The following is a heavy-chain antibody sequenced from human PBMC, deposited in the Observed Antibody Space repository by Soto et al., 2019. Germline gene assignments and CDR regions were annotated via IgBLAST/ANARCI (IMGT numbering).Heavy chain of an antibody. Sequence: QVQLQESGPGLVKPSQTLSLTCTVSGGSISSGDYYWSWIRQPPGKGLEWIGYIYYSGSTYYNPSLKSRVIIAVDTSKTRFSLKLSAVTAADTAVYYCAGLIVGGGGGMVGRDVWGQGTTVTVSS. J-gene: IGHJ6*02. V-gene: IGHV4-30-4*01. CDR3: AGLIVGGGGGMVGRDV. CDR1: GGSISSGDYY. CDR2: IYYSGST. D-gene: IGHD2-8*01.